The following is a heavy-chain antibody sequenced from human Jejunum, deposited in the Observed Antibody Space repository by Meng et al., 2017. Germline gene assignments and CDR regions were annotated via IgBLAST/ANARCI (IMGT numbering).Heavy chain of an antibody. CDR3: AKGVMSGTRYVAFEI. CDR2: MRTGGSYT. Sequence: GGSLRLSCAASGFTFSDYVMGWVRQAPGKGLEWVSSMRTGGSYTYYVDSVKGRYTISRDNSMHTVYLQMNSLRADDTAGYYCAKGVMSGTRYVAFEIWCQGTMVTVSS. D-gene: IGHD1-26*01. V-gene: IGHV3-23*01. J-gene: IGHJ3*02. CDR1: GFTFSDYV.